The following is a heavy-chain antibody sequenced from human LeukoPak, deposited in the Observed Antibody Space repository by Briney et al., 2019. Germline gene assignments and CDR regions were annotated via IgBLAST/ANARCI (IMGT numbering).Heavy chain of an antibody. Sequence: GGSLRLSCAASGFTFSNFAMTWVRQAPGKGLEWVSSIVGSSSTYYADSLKGRFTISRDNAKNSVYLQINSLRAEDTAVYYCARDRNFVAFDIWGQGTMVTVSS. D-gene: IGHD1-14*01. CDR2: IVGSSST. J-gene: IGHJ3*02. V-gene: IGHV3-21*06. CDR3: ARDRNFVAFDI. CDR1: GFTFSNFA.